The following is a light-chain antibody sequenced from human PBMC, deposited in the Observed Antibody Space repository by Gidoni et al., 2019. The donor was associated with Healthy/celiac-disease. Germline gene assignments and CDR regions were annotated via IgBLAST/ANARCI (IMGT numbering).Light chain of an antibody. CDR1: QDISNY. V-gene: IGKV1-33*01. J-gene: IGKJ2*03. CDR3: QQFSGYS. CDR2: DAS. Sequence: DIQMTQSPSSLSASVGDRVTITCQASQDISNYLNWYQQKPGKAPKLLIYDASNLETGVPSRFSGSGSGTDFTFTISSLQPEDIATYYCQQFSGYSFGQGTKLEIK.